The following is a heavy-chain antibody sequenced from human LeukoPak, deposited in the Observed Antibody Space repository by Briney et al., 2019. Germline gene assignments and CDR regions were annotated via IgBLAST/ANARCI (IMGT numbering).Heavy chain of an antibody. CDR2: ISGSGGST. J-gene: IGHJ4*02. D-gene: IGHD3-22*01. V-gene: IGHV3-23*01. Sequence: GGSLRLSCAASGFTFSNAWMSWVRQAPGKGLEWVSAISGSGGSTYYADSVKGRFTISRDNSKNTLYLQMNSLRAEDTAVYYCAKSPSGYYYEPHYFDYWGQGTLVTVSS. CDR1: GFTFSNAW. CDR3: AKSPSGYYYEPHYFDY.